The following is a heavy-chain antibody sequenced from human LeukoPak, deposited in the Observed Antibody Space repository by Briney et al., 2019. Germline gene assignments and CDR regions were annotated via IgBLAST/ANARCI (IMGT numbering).Heavy chain of an antibody. CDR3: AKQASAAAASRYNY. CDR2: ISGSDGST. J-gene: IGHJ4*02. Sequence: GGSLRLSCAASGFTFNIYAMSWVRQAPGKGLEWVSAISGSDGSTYYADSVKGRFTISRDNSKNTPYLQMNSLRAEDTAVYYCAKQASAAAASRYNYWGLGALVTVSS. D-gene: IGHD6-13*01. CDR1: GFTFNIYA. V-gene: IGHV3-23*01.